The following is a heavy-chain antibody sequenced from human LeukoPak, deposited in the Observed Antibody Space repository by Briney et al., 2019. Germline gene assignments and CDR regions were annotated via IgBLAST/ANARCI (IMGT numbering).Heavy chain of an antibody. J-gene: IGHJ4*02. D-gene: IGHD1-26*01. Sequence: GGSLRLSCAASGFTFSNHGMNWVRQAPGKGLEWVSHISSSVTTVYYADSVRGRFTLSRDNAKNSVSLQMNSLRAEDTAVYYCARDKRKGIVGSTKSYFDYWGQGTLVTVSS. CDR3: ARDKRKGIVGSTKSYFDY. CDR1: GFTFSNHG. V-gene: IGHV3-48*04. CDR2: ISSSVTTV.